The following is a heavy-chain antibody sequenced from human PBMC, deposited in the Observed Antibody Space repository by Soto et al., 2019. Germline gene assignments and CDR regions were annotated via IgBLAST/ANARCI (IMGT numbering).Heavy chain of an antibody. J-gene: IGHJ4*02. Sequence: GWSLRLSCAASGFTFSSYAMSWVRQAPGKGLEWVSAISGSGGSTYYADSVKGRFTISRDNSKNTLYLQMNSLRAEDTAVYYCAKDRGYSYGYDYWGQGTLGTVS. V-gene: IGHV3-23*01. CDR1: GFTFSSYA. D-gene: IGHD5-18*01. CDR2: ISGSGGST. CDR3: AKDRGYSYGYDY.